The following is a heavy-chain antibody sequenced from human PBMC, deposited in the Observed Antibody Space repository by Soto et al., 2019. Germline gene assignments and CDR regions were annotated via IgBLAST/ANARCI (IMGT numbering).Heavy chain of an antibody. J-gene: IGHJ4*02. CDR2: IYYSGST. CDR1: GGSISSYY. V-gene: IGHV4-59*08. CDR3: ARHEYDYVWGSYRYGYFDY. Sequence: QVQLQESGPGLVKPSETLSLTCTVSGGSISSYYWSWIRQPPGKGLEWIGYIYYSGSTNYNPSLKSRVTISVDTSKNQFSLKLSSVTAADTAVYSCARHEYDYVWGSYRYGYFDYWGQGTLVTVSS. D-gene: IGHD3-16*02.